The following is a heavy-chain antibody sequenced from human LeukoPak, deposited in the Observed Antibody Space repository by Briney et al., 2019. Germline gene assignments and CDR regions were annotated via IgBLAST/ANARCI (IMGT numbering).Heavy chain of an antibody. J-gene: IGHJ4*02. CDR1: GFSFSNYG. D-gene: IGHD3-22*01. Sequence: PGGSLRLSCAASGFSFSNYGMSWFRQAPGKGLEWVSSISSSSSYIYYADSVKGRFTISRDNAKNSLYLQMNSLRAEDTAVYYCARGAYDSSGYYTVGDYFDYWGQGTLVTVSS. CDR3: ARGAYDSSGYYTVGDYFDY. V-gene: IGHV3-21*01. CDR2: ISSSSSYI.